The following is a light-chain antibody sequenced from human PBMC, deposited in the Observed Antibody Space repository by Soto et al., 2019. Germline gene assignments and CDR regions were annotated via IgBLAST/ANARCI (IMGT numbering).Light chain of an antibody. J-gene: IGLJ3*02. CDR1: SSDIGGSNY. Sequence: QSALTQPRSVSGSPGQSVTISCTGTSSDIGGSNYVSWYQHHPGKAPKLMIYDVSRRPSGVPDRFSGSKSGNTASLTISGLQAEDEADYYCCSYAGGFTWVFCGGTKLTVL. CDR2: DVS. CDR3: CSYAGGFTWV. V-gene: IGLV2-11*01.